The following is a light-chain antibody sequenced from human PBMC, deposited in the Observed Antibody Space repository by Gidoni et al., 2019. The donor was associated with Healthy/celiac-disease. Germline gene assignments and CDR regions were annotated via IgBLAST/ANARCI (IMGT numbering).Light chain of an antibody. V-gene: IGKV1-8*01. Sequence: AIRMTQSPSSFSASTGDRVTITCRASQGISSYLAWYQQKPGKAPKLLIYAASTLQSGVPSRFSGSGSGKDFTLTISCLQSEDFATYYCQQYYSYPWTFXXXTKVEIK. CDR1: QGISSY. CDR3: QQYYSYPWT. CDR2: AAS. J-gene: IGKJ1*01.